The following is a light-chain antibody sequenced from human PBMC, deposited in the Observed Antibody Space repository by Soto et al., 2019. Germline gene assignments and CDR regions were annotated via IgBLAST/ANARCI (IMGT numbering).Light chain of an antibody. CDR2: GAS. Sequence: VMTQSPATLSVSPVERATLSCWASQSISNNLAMYQQKPGHAPKXLXYGASNRXTGFTERFSASGSGTEFTLTTSSRHSEDFEVYDCQEYYDWTRTFAQGTRL. CDR1: QSISNN. V-gene: IGKV3-15*01. J-gene: IGKJ5*01. CDR3: QEYYDWTRT.